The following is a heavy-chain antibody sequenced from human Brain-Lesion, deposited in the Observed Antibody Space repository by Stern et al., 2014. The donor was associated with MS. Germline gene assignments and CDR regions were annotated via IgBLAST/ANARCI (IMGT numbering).Heavy chain of an antibody. J-gene: IGHJ4*02. CDR3: ARAVRNQLLSEY. CDR2: MNPYSGNT. D-gene: IGHD2-2*01. CDR1: GYTFSTYA. V-gene: IGHV1-8*01. Sequence: VQLVESGAEVKKPGASVKVSCKASGYTFSTYAITWVRQASAHGLEWMGWMNPYSGNTGYAQKFKGRVSMTSDPSISTVYMELTSLTSDDTAVYFCARAVRNQLLSEYWGQGTLVTVSS.